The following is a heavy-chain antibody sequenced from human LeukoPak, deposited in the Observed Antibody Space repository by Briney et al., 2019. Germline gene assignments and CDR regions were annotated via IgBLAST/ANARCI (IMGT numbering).Heavy chain of an antibody. CDR2: ISSSSSTI. J-gene: IGHJ6*03. V-gene: IGHV3-48*01. Sequence: GGSLRLSCAASGFTFSSYWMSWVRQAPGKGLEWVSYISSSSSTIYYADSVKGRFTISRDNAKNSLYLQMNSLRAEDTAVYYCARDNSWNYLYYYYYYYMDVWGKGTTVTVSS. CDR3: ARDNSWNYLYYYYYYYMDV. D-gene: IGHD3-16*02. CDR1: GFTFSSYW.